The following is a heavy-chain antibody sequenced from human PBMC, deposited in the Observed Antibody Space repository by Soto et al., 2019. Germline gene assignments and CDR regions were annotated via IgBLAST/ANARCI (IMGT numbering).Heavy chain of an antibody. CDR1: GGSITSSTLY. J-gene: IGHJ4*02. CDR3: ARHRSGTSFDY. D-gene: IGHD3-3*01. CDR2: IHYSGST. V-gene: IGHV4-39*01. Sequence: QLQLQESGPGLVKPSETLSLTCTVSGGSITSSTLYWGWIRQPPGKGLEWIASIHYSGSTYYSPSLKSRVIISVDTSRNQFSLEVNSVTAADTAVYYCARHRSGTSFDYWGQGTLVTISS.